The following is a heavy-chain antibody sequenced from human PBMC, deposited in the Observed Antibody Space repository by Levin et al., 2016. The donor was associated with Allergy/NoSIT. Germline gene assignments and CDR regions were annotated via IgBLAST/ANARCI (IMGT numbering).Heavy chain of an antibody. D-gene: IGHD3-10*01. Sequence: WVRQAPGQGLEWMGWMNPNSGNTGYAQKFQGRVTMTRNTSISTAYMELSSLRSEDTAVYYCARIWVRWGLWVGNYYYMDVWGKGTTVTVSS. V-gene: IGHV1-8*01. CDR3: ARIWVRWGLWVGNYYYMDV. J-gene: IGHJ6*03. CDR2: MNPNSGNT.